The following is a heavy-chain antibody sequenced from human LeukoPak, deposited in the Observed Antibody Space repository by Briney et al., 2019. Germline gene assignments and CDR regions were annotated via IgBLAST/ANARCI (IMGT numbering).Heavy chain of an antibody. CDR3: AREWELSYYFDY. D-gene: IGHD1-26*01. J-gene: IGHJ4*02. CDR1: GYTFTGYY. V-gene: IGHV1-2*02. Sequence: GASVKVSCRASGYTFTGYYMHWVRQAPGQGLEWMGWINPNSGGTNYAQKFQGRVTMTRDTSISTAYMELSRLRSDDTAVYYCAREWELSYYFDYWGQGTLVTVSS. CDR2: INPNSGGT.